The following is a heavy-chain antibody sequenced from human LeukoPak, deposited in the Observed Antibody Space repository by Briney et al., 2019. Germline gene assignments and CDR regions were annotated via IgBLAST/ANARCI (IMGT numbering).Heavy chain of an antibody. CDR3: ARDLGYGSGSYWDY. D-gene: IGHD3-10*01. Sequence: PSETLSLTCTVSGGSVSSGSYYWSWIRQPPGKGLEWIGYIYYSGSTNYNPSLTSRVTISVDTSKNQFSLKLSSVTAADTAVYYCARDLGYGSGSYWDYWGQGTLVTVSS. J-gene: IGHJ4*02. V-gene: IGHV4-61*01. CDR1: GGSVSSGSYY. CDR2: IYYSGST.